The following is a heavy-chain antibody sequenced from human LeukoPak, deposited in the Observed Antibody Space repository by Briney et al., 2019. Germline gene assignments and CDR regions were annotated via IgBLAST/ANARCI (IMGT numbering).Heavy chain of an antibody. V-gene: IGHV3-23*01. J-gene: IGHJ4*02. D-gene: IGHD2-2*01. CDR1: GFTFSTYA. CDR3: ARDVPSHIVVVVSAMFDY. CDR2: ISDSGRNT. Sequence: TGGSLRLSCATSGFTFSTYAMSWVRQAPGKGLEWVSTISDSGRNTHYADSVKGRFTISRDNSQNTLYLQMNSLRAEDTALYYCARDVPSHIVVVVSAMFDYWGQGILVTVSS.